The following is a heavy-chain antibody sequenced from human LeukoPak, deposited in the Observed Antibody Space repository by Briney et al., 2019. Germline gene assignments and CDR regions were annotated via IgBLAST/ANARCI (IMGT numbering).Heavy chain of an antibody. D-gene: IGHD3-10*01. Sequence: QPGGSLRLSCAASGFTFSSYAMSWVRQAPGKGLEWVAVISYDGNNKNYADSVKGRFTISRDNAKNSLYLQMNSLRAEDTAVYYCAKWGYYYGSGSYYTGSYYYYYMDVWGKGTTVTISS. J-gene: IGHJ6*03. CDR1: GFTFSSYA. V-gene: IGHV3-30*04. CDR3: AKWGYYYGSGSYYTGSYYYYYMDV. CDR2: ISYDGNNK.